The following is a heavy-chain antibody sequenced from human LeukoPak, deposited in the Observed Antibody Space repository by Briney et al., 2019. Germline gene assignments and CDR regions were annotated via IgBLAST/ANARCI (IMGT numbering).Heavy chain of an antibody. CDR2: MNPNSGNT. Sequence: ASVKVSCKASGYTFTSYGISWVRQATGQGLEWMGWMNPNSGNTGYAQKFQGRVTITRNTSISTAYMELSSLRSEDTAVYYCARRSAHTLKIVGVRWGKAFDIWGQGTMVTVSS. CDR3: ARRSAHTLKIVGVRWGKAFDI. CDR1: GYTFTSYG. D-gene: IGHD1-26*01. V-gene: IGHV1-8*03. J-gene: IGHJ3*02.